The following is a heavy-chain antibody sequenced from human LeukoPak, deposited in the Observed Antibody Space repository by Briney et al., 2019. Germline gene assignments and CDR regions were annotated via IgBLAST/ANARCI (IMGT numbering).Heavy chain of an antibody. D-gene: IGHD6-13*01. V-gene: IGHV3-72*01. CDR1: GFIFSDHY. CDR3: ARSSSNGNHVFDY. CDR2: GRNRANGETT. Sequence: GGSLRLSCAASGFIFSDHYMDWVRQVPGKGLEWVGRGRNRANGETTEYAASVRGRFTISRDDSRNLVDLQMNSLRSEDTAVYYCARSSSNGNHVFDYWGQGTTVTVSS. J-gene: IGHJ4*02.